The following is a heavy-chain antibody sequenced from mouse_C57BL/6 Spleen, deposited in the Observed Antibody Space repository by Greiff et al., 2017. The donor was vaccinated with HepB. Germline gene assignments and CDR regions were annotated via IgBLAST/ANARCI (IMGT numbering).Heavy chain of an antibody. V-gene: IGHV1-19*01. CDR3: ARSVGYLYYALDY. J-gene: IGHJ4*01. CDR1: GYTFTDYY. D-gene: IGHD3-1*01. Sequence: EVQLQQSGPVLVKPGASVKMSCKASGYTFTDYYMNWVKQSHGKSLEWIGVINPYNGGTSYNQKFKGKATLTVDKSSSTAYMELNSLTSDDYAVYYCARSVGYLYYALDYWGQGTSVTVSS. CDR2: INPYNGGT.